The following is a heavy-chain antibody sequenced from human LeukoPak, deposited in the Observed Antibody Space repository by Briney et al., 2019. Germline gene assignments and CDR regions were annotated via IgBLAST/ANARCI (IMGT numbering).Heavy chain of an antibody. CDR2: IYYSGST. CDR3: ARSGAYAVAGDC. V-gene: IGHV4-31*03. D-gene: IGHD6-19*01. J-gene: IGHJ4*02. Sequence: SQTLSLTCTVSGGSISSGGYYWSWIRQHPGKGLEWIGYIYYSGSTYYNPSLKSRVTISVDTSKNQFSLKLSSVTAADTAAYYCARSGAYAVAGDCWGQGTLVTVSS. CDR1: GGSISSGGYY.